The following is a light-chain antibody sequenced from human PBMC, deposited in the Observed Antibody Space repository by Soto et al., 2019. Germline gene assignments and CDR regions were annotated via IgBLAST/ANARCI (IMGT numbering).Light chain of an antibody. CDR3: QQYGSSPPSMYT. V-gene: IGKV3-20*01. Sequence: EIGWTQSPGTLSLSPGERATLSSRASQSVSSIYLAWYQQKPGQAPRLLIYGASSRATGIPNRFSGSGSRTDFTLTIGRLEPEDFAVDYCQQYGSSPPSMYTFGQGTKVEIK. CDR2: GAS. J-gene: IGKJ2*01. CDR1: QSVSSIY.